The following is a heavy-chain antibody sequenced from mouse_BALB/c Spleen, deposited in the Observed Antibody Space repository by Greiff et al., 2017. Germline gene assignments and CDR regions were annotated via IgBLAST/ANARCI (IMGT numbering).Heavy chain of an antibody. CDR3: ARGGTTDWYFDV. D-gene: IGHD1-1*01. CDR2: ISSGGST. J-gene: IGHJ1*01. CDR1: GFTFSSYA. Sequence: DVKLVESGGGLVKPGGSLKLSCAASGFTFSSYAMSWVRQTPEKRLEWVASISSGGSTYYPDSVKGRFTISRDNARNILYLQMSSLRSEDTAMYYCARGGTTDWYFDVWGAGTTVTVSS. V-gene: IGHV5-6-5*01.